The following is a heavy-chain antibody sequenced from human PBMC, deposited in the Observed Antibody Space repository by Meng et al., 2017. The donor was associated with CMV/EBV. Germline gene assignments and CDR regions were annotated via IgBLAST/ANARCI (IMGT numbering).Heavy chain of an antibody. V-gene: IGHV4-34*01. CDR1: GGSFSGYY. J-gene: IGHJ4*02. Sequence: QVQLQQWGAGLVEPSETLSRTCAFYGGSFSGYYWSWIRQPPGKGLEWIGEINHSGSTNYNPSLKSRVTISVDTSKNQFSLKLSSVTAADTAVYYCARGLWFGELSPFDYWGQGTLVTVSS. CDR2: INHSGST. CDR3: ARGLWFGELSPFDY. D-gene: IGHD3-10*01.